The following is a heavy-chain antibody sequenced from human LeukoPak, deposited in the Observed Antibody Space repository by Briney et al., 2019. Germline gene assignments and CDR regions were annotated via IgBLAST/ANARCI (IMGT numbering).Heavy chain of an antibody. CDR1: GGSYSGYY. D-gene: IGHD3-3*01. CDR2: INHSGST. CDR3: ARCYGYYDFWSGSQYYFDY. Sequence: SETLSLTCAVYGGSYSGYYWSWIRQPPGKGLEWIGEINHSGSTNYNPSLKSRVTISVDTSKNQFSLKLSSVTAADTAVYYCARCYGYYDFWSGSQYYFDYWGQGTLVTVSS. V-gene: IGHV4-34*01. J-gene: IGHJ4*02.